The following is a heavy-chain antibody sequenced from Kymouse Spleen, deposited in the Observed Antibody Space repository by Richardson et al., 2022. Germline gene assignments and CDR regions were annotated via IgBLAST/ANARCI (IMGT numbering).Heavy chain of an antibody. Sequence: QVQLQESGPGLVKPSETLSLTCTVSGGSVSSGSYYWSWIRQPPGKGLEWIGYIYYSGSTNYNPSLKSRVTISVDTSKNQFSLKLSSVTAADTAVYYCAREGYDILTGYSSFDYWGQGTLVTVSS. CDR3: AREGYDILTGYSSFDY. CDR2: IYYSGST. CDR1: GGSVSSGSYY. V-gene: IGHV4-61*01. J-gene: IGHJ4*02. D-gene: IGHD3-9*01.